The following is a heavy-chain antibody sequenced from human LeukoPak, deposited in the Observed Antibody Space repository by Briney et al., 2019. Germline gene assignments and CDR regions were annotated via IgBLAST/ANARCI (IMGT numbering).Heavy chain of an antibody. CDR2: INRDGSTT. CDR1: GFTFRNYW. J-gene: IGHJ4*02. Sequence: GGSLRLSCEGSGFTFRNYWMHWVRQVPGKGLVWVSRINRDGSTTGYADSVKGRFTISRDNAKNTLYLQMNSLRAEDTAVYYCVRDSNYHPDCWGQGTLVTVSS. V-gene: IGHV3-74*01. CDR3: VRDSNYHPDC. D-gene: IGHD4-11*01.